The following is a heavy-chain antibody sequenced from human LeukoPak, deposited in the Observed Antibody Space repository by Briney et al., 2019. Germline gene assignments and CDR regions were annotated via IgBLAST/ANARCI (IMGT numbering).Heavy chain of an antibody. CDR1: GFTFSDYE. V-gene: IGHV3-48*03. D-gene: IGHD2-8*01. J-gene: IGHJ4*02. Sequence: GGSLRLSCAAPGFTFSDYEMNWVRQAPGKGLEWVSYISSSGSVTHYADSVKGRFTISRDNAKNSVDLQMTSLTAEDTALYYCTRGLLCTSCYHTFDYWGQGSLVTVSS. CDR3: TRGLLCTSCYHTFDY. CDR2: ISSSGSVT.